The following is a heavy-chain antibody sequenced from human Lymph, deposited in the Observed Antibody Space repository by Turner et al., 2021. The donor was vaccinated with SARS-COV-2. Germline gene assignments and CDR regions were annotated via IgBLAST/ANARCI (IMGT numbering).Heavy chain of an antibody. Sequence: QVQLVQSGAEVKKPGASVKVSCKASGYTFTGSYMHWVRQAPGQGLEWMGWINPNSGGTNYAQKFQGRVTMTRDTSISAAYMELSRLRSDDTAVYYCAREVERYNDFWSGYSGGYGMDVWGQGTTVTVSS. CDR1: GYTFTGSY. V-gene: IGHV1-2*02. CDR2: INPNSGGT. J-gene: IGHJ6*02. CDR3: AREVERYNDFWSGYSGGYGMDV. D-gene: IGHD3-3*01.